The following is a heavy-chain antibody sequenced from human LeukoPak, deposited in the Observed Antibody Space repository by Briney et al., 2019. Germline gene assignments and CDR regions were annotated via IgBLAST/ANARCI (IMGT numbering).Heavy chain of an antibody. CDR2: IYYSGST. Sequence: SETLSLTCAVYGGSFSGYYWSWIRQPPGKGLEWIGYIYYSGSTYYNPSLKSRVTISVDTSKNQFSLKLSSVTAADTAVYYCARELLVVVPAAEGRALNYYYYGMDVWGQGTTVTVSS. J-gene: IGHJ6*02. V-gene: IGHV4-34*09. CDR3: ARELLVVVPAAEGRALNYYYYGMDV. CDR1: GGSFSGYY. D-gene: IGHD2-2*01.